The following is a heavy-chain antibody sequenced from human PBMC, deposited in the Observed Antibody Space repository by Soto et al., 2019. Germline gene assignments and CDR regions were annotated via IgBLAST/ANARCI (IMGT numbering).Heavy chain of an antibody. J-gene: IGHJ4*01. CDR3: TTDSYMTNGIVRFDY. CDR2: VKSKTDGGTT. Sequence: EVHLVESGGGLVKPGGSLRLSCAASGFIFSNAWINWVRPAPGKGLEWVGRVKSKTDGGTTDFAAPVKGRFAISRDYSKNMVYIEMSGLKAEDRAIYYCTTDSYMTNGIVRFDYGGHGTLGTVSS. CDR1: GFIFSNAW. V-gene: IGHV3-15*07. D-gene: IGHD4-17*01.